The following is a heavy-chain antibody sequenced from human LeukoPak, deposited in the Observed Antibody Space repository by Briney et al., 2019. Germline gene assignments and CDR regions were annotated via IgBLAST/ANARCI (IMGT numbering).Heavy chain of an antibody. J-gene: IGHJ4*02. CDR2: MSPNSGDT. CDR3: ARGPPNWGYDY. Sequence: EASVKVSCTASGYTLTSYDFNWVRQATGQRPEWMGWMSPNSGDTGYAQKFQDRVTMTRNTSISTAYMELSSLRSEDTAVYYCARGPPNWGYDYWGPGTLVTVSS. V-gene: IGHV1-8*01. D-gene: IGHD7-27*01. CDR1: GYTLTSYD.